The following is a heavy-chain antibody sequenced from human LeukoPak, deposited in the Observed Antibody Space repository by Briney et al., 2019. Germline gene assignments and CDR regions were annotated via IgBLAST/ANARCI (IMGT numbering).Heavy chain of an antibody. D-gene: IGHD1-26*01. Sequence: GGSLRLSCAASGLSFSSHAMNWVRQAPGKGLEWVSYISSSGTTIYYADSVKGRFTISRDNAKNSLYLQMNSLRAEDTAVYYCAKDFVPRGGSYFPGFDYWGQGTLVIVSS. J-gene: IGHJ4*02. CDR3: AKDFVPRGGSYFPGFDY. V-gene: IGHV3-48*03. CDR2: ISSSGTTI. CDR1: GLSFSSHA.